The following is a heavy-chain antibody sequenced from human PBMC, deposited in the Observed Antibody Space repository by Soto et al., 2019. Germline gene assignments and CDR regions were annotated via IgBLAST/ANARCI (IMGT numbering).Heavy chain of an antibody. CDR2: IYPGDPDT. Sequence: EVQLVQSGAEVKKPGESLKISCKGSGYSFTSYWIGWVRQMPGKGLAWMGIIYPGDPDTRYSPSFQDQVTISADKSISTAYLQWSSLKASDTAMYYGARRRFGEQNGMDVWGQGTTVTVSS. V-gene: IGHV5-51*03. CDR3: ARRRFGEQNGMDV. D-gene: IGHD3-10*01. CDR1: GYSFTSYW. J-gene: IGHJ6*02.